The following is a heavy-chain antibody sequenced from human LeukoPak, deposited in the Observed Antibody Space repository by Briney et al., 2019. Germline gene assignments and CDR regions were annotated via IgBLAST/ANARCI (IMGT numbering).Heavy chain of an antibody. V-gene: IGHV4-39*01. CDR3: ARHGPPGTFSSWSRDDAFDI. J-gene: IGHJ3*02. CDR2: IYYSGST. CDR1: GGSISSSSYY. Sequence: PSETLSLTCTVSGGSISSSSYYWGWIRQPPGKGLEWIGSIYYSGSTYYNPSLKSRVTISVDTSKNQLSLKLSSVTAADTAVYYCARHGPPGTFSSWSRDDAFDIWGQGTMVTVSS. D-gene: IGHD6-13*01.